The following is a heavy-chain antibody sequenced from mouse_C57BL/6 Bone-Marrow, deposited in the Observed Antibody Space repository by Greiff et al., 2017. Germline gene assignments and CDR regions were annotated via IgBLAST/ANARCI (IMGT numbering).Heavy chain of an antibody. D-gene: IGHD2-5*01. CDR1: GYTFTSYW. J-gene: IGHJ1*03. CDR3: ARRDYSNYWYFDV. Sequence: QVQLQQSGAELVKPGASVKMSCKASGYTFTSYWITWVKQRPGQGLEWIGEIYPGSGGTNYNEKFKSKATLTVDTSSSTAYMQLSSLTSEDSAVYYCARRDYSNYWYFDVWGTGTTVTVSS. CDR2: IYPGSGGT. V-gene: IGHV1-55*01.